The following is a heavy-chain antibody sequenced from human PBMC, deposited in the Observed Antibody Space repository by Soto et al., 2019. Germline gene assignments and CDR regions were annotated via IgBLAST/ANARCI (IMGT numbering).Heavy chain of an antibody. CDR2: IIPMFHTS. CDR3: ARRGGGGVFGY. J-gene: IGHJ4*02. Sequence: SPVKKSGKASGSTFSSYAISWKRQAPGQGLEWMGGIIPMFHTSNYAQKLQGRVTITADESTSTAYMELSSLKSEDTAVYYCARRGGGGVFGYWGKGTLVTVSS. V-gene: IGHV1-69*13. CDR1: GSTFSSYA. D-gene: IGHD3-16*01.